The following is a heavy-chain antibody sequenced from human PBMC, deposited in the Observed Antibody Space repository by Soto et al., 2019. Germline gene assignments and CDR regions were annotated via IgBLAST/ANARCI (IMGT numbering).Heavy chain of an antibody. Sequence: ASVKVSCKASGYTFTVYYMHWVRQAPGQGLEWMGWINPKSGGTMYPQKFQGRVTMTWDTSISTAYMALTRLRSDDTAVYYCARDLAKGGASAGFDYWRQGTLVTVSS. CDR3: ARDLAKGGASAGFDY. J-gene: IGHJ4*02. V-gene: IGHV1-2*02. D-gene: IGHD4-17*01. CDR2: INPKSGGT. CDR1: GYTFTVYY.